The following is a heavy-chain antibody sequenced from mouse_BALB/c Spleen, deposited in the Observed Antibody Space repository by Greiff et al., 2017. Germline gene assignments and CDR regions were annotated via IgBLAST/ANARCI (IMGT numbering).Heavy chain of an antibody. CDR3: ARGGPAWFAY. J-gene: IGHJ3*01. CDR1: GYTFTDYN. V-gene: IGHV1-18*01. Sequence: EVKLQQSGPELVKPGASVKIPCKASGYTFTDYNMDWVKQSHGKSLEWIGDINPNNGGTIYNQKFKGKATLTVDKSSSTAYMELRSLTSEDTAVYYCARGGPAWFAYWGQGTLVTVSA. CDR2: INPNNGGT.